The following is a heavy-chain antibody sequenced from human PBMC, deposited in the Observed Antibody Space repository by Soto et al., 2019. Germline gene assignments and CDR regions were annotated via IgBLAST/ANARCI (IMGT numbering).Heavy chain of an antibody. CDR1: GGSISSYY. Sequence: PSETLSLTCTVSGGSISSYYWSWIRQPPGKGLEWIGYIYYSGSTNYNPSLKSRVTISVDTSKNQFSLKLSSVTAADTAVYYCARLGGRIAARLRGFDPWGQGTLVTV. D-gene: IGHD6-6*01. CDR3: ARLGGRIAARLRGFDP. V-gene: IGHV4-59*08. CDR2: IYYSGST. J-gene: IGHJ5*02.